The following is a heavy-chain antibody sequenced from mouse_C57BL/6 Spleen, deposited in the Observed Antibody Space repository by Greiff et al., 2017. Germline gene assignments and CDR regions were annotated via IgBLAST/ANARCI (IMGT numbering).Heavy chain of an antibody. CDR1: GYTFTDYY. D-gene: IGHD1-1*01. CDR2: INPNNGGT. J-gene: IGHJ2*01. V-gene: IGHV1-26*01. CDR3: ARSHGSSYYFDY. Sequence: VQLQQSGPELVKPGASVKISCKASGYTFTDYYMNWVKQSHGKSLEWIGDINPNNGGTSYNQKFKGKATLTVDKSSSTAYMELRSLTSEDSAVYYCARSHGSSYYFDYWGQGTTLTVSS.